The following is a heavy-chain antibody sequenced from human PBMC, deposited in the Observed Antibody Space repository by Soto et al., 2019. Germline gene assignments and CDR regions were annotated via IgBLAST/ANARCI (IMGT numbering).Heavy chain of an antibody. Sequence: GESLKISCKASGSTFTKYWISWVRQMPGKGLEWMGIIYPGDSDTRYSPSFQGQVTISADKSISTAYLQWSSLKASDTAIYYCARRGDSSGYMDYWGQGILVTVSS. CDR3: ARRGDSSGYMDY. J-gene: IGHJ4*02. CDR2: IYPGDSDT. D-gene: IGHD3-22*01. V-gene: IGHV5-51*01. CDR1: GSTFTKYW.